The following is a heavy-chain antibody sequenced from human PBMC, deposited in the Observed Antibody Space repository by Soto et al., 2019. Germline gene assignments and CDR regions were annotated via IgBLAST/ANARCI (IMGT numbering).Heavy chain of an antibody. CDR3: ARGGGFDSFDY. Sequence: QLQLHMSGSGLVKPSQTLSLTCTVSVASITYGAYSWSWIRQTPGKVIEWIGYINHFETTFYNPSFESRLTLSIDRTKNQFSLNLKSMSAADRAVYFCARGGGFDSFDYWGQGILVTVSS. J-gene: IGHJ4*02. V-gene: IGHV4-30-2*01. CDR2: INHFETT. D-gene: IGHD3-10*01. CDR1: VASITYGAYS.